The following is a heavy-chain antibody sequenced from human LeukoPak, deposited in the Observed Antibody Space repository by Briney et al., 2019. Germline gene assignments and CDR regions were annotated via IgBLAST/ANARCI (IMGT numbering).Heavy chain of an antibody. D-gene: IGHD3-22*01. CDR3: ARVRSGYYYNDY. V-gene: IGHV3-53*04. J-gene: IGHJ4*02. CDR1: GFTVSSNY. Sequence: GGSLRLSCAASGFTVSSNYMSRVRQAPGKGLEWVSVIYSGGSTYYADSVKGRFTISRHNSKNTLYLRMNSLRAEDTAVYYCARVRSGYYYNDYWGQGTLSPSPQ. CDR2: IYSGGST.